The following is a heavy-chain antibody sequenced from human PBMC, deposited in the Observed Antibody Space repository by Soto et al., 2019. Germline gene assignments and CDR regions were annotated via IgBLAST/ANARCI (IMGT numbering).Heavy chain of an antibody. D-gene: IGHD6-13*01. CDR3: VRDSIAATGQSYFDY. J-gene: IGHJ4*02. CDR1: GGSISSYY. V-gene: IGHV4-59*01. Sequence: SETLSLTCTVSGGSISSYYWSWIRQPPGKGLEWIGYIHYSGSTNYNPSLKSRVTISVDTSKNQFSLKLNSVTAADTAVYYCVRDSIAATGQSYFDYWGQGTLVTVSS. CDR2: IHYSGST.